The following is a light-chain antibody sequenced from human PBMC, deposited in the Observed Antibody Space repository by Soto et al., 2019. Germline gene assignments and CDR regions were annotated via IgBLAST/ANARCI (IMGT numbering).Light chain of an antibody. Sequence: EIFMTQSPSTLSVSAHEIATCSRKASQSVSSNLAWYQQKPGQAPRLLMYGASIRASGIPDRFSGSGSGTDFTLTISRLEPEDFAVYYCQQYVRSPWTFGQGTKVDI. CDR2: GAS. V-gene: IGKV3-20*01. CDR3: QQYVRSPWT. J-gene: IGKJ1*01. CDR1: QSVSSN.